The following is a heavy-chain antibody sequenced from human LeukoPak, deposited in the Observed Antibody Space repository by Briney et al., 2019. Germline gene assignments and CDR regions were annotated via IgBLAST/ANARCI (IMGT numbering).Heavy chain of an antibody. CDR2: INRGGSST. J-gene: IGHJ5*02. CDR1: GCTFSDYD. CDR3: ARARAYYYGSGSYFRFDP. D-gene: IGHD3-10*01. Sequence: GGSLRLSCVAYGCTFSDYDMSWVRQAPGKGLVWVSRINRGGSSTCYAASEKGGFTIARANAKHSLYLQRNGLSAEDTAVYYGARARAYYYGSGSYFRFDPWGQGTLVTVSS. V-gene: IGHV3-74*01.